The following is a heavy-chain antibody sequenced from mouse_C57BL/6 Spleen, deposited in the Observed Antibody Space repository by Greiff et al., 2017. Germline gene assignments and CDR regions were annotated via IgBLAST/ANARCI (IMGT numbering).Heavy chain of an antibody. D-gene: IGHD2-4*01. CDR3: ARNDYDVWFAY. J-gene: IGHJ3*01. Sequence: EVQLQQSGAELVKPGASVTLSCTASGFNIKDYYMHWVKQRTEQGLEWIGRIDPEDGETKYAPKFPGKATITADTSANTAYLQLSSLTSEDTAVYYCARNDYDVWFAYWGQGTLVTVSA. V-gene: IGHV14-2*01. CDR2: IDPEDGET. CDR1: GFNIKDYY.